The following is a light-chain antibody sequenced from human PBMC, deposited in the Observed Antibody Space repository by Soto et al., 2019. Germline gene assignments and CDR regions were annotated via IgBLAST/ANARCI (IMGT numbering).Light chain of an antibody. CDR2: GAS. CDR1: QSVSKNY. CDR3: QQRSNWPPT. Sequence: IVLTRSPVTLSLSPGSLATLSCRGSQSVSKNYLAWYQQKPGQAPRRLIYGASNRATGIPDRFSGSGSGTDFTLTISSLEPEDFAVYYCQQRSNWPPTFGQGTRLEIK. V-gene: IGKV3D-20*02. J-gene: IGKJ5*01.